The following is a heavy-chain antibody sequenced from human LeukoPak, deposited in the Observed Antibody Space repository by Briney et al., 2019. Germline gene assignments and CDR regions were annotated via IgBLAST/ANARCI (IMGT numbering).Heavy chain of an antibody. V-gene: IGHV3-48*04. J-gene: IGHJ3*02. CDR3: ARGGYDSSQDAFDI. Sequence: GGSLRLSCAASGFTFSSYGMHWVRQPPGKGLEWVSYISSSGSTIYYADSVKGRFTISRDNAKNSLYLQMNSLRAEDTAVYYCARGGYDSSQDAFDIWGQGTMVTVSS. CDR1: GFTFSSYG. CDR2: ISSSGSTI. D-gene: IGHD3-22*01.